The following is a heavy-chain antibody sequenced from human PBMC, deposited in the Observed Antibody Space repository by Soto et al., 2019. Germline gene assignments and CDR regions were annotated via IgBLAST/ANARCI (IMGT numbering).Heavy chain of an antibody. D-gene: IGHD3-3*01. V-gene: IGHV4-34*01. CDR2: INHTGGT. Sequence: SETLSLTSAVYGGSVNGYYWSWIRQPPGKGLEWIGEINHTGGTHYNPSLKSLVTMSVVTSKNQFSLRLSSVTAADTAIYYCATRITVFGLLIPPFDPWGQGTQVTVSS. J-gene: IGHJ5*02. CDR3: ATRITVFGLLIPPFDP. CDR1: GGSVNGYY.